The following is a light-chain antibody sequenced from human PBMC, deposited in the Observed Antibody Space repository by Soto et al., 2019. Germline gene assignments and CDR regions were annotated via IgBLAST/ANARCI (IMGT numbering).Light chain of an antibody. CDR3: QQRSNWPLIT. CDR1: QSVGSY. CDR2: DAS. Sequence: EIVLTQSPATLSLSPGERATLSCRASQSVGSYLAWYQQKPGQAPRLLIYDASNRATGIPARFSGSGSGTDITLTISSLEPPDFTVYYCQQRSNWPLITFGQGTRLEIK. J-gene: IGKJ5*01. V-gene: IGKV3-11*01.